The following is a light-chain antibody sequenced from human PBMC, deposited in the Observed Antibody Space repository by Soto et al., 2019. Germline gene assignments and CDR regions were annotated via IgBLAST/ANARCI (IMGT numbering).Light chain of an antibody. J-gene: IGKJ1*01. CDR3: QQYNGYWT. Sequence: DIQMTQSPSTLSASVGDRVTITCRASQSISGSLAWYQQKPGKAPKLLIYEASNLKSGVPSRFSRSGSGTEYTLTISSLQPDDSASYYCQQYNGYWTFGQGTRVEL. CDR1: QSISGS. V-gene: IGKV1-5*03. CDR2: EAS.